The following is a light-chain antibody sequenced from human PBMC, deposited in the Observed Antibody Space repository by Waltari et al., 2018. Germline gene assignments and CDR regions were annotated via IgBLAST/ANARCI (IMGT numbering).Light chain of an antibody. CDR2: STN. J-gene: IGLJ3*02. V-gene: IGLV8-61*01. Sequence: QTVVTQEPSFSVSPGGTVTLTCGLRSGSVSTSYYPSWYQQTPGQAPRPLIYSTNTRSAGVPDRCSGSILGNNAALTITGAQADDESDYYCVLYMGGGILFGGGTKLTVL. CDR3: VLYMGGGIL. CDR1: SGSVSTSYY.